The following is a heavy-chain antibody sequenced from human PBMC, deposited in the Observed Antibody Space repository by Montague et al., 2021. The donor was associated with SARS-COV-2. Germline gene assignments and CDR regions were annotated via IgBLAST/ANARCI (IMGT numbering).Heavy chain of an antibody. Sequence: SLRLSCAASGFTFSSYAMSWVRQTPGKGLEWVALIYNGGSSRYYADSVKGRFTISRDNSKNTLFLQMNSLRADDAAVYYCAKGLGARDLYYLDSWGQGTPVTVSS. CDR3: AKGLGARDLYYLDS. V-gene: IGHV3-23*03. D-gene: IGHD3/OR15-3a*01. CDR1: GFTFSSYA. CDR2: IYNGGSSR. J-gene: IGHJ4*02.